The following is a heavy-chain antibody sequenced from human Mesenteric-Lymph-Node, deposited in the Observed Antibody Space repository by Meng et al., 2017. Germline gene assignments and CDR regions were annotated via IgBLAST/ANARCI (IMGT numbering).Heavy chain of an antibody. D-gene: IGHD3-22*01. Sequence: GGSLRLSCAASGFTFSSYEMNWVRQAPGKGLEWVSYISSSGSTIYYADSVKGRFTISRDNAKNSLYLQMNSLRAEDTAVYYCASLVTMIVETTNDYWGQGTLVTVSS. CDR2: ISSSGSTI. CDR3: ASLVTMIVETTNDY. CDR1: GFTFSSYE. V-gene: IGHV3-48*03. J-gene: IGHJ4*02.